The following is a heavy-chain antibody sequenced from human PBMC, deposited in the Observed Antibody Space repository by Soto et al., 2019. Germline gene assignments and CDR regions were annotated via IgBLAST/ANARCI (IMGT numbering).Heavy chain of an antibody. J-gene: IGHJ3*02. CDR2: IYPGDSDT. CDR1: GYSFTSYW. V-gene: IGHV5-51*01. CDR3: ARRSITGTKLTAFDI. D-gene: IGHD1-20*01. Sequence: GESLKISCKGSGYSFTSYWIGWVRQMPGKGLEWMGIIYPGDSDTRYSPSFQGQVTISADKSISTAYLQWSSLKASDTAMYYCARRSITGTKLTAFDIWGQGTMVTVSS.